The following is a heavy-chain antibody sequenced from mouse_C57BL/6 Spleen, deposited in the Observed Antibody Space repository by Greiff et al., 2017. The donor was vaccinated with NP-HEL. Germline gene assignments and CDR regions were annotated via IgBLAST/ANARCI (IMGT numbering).Heavy chain of an antibody. J-gene: IGHJ1*03. D-gene: IGHD1-1*01. CDR1: GYTFTGYW. CDR3: ARDYYGSRYWYFDV. V-gene: IGHV1-9*01. CDR2: ILPGRGSN. Sequence: VQLQQSGAELMKPGATVKLSCKATGYTFTGYWIEWVKQRPGHGLEWIGEILPGRGSNNYNDKFQGKDTFTADTSSNTAYMQLSSLTTEDSASYFCARDYYGSRYWYFDVWGTGTTVTVSS.